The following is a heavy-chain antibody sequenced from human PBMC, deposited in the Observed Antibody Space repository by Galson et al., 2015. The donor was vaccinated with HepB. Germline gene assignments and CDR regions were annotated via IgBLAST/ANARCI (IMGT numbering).Heavy chain of an antibody. CDR3: ARAAYSSGWYDFDY. CDR1: GFTFSSYG. Sequence: SLRLSCAASGFTFSSYGMHWVRQAPGKGLEWVAVIWYDGSNKYYADSVKGRFTISRDNSKNTLYLQMNSLRAEDTAVYYCARAAYSSGWYDFDYWGQGTLVTVSS. D-gene: IGHD6-19*01. J-gene: IGHJ4*02. CDR2: IWYDGSNK. V-gene: IGHV3-33*01.